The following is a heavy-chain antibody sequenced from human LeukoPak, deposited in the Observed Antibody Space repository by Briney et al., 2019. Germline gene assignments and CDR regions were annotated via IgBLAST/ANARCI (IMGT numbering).Heavy chain of an antibody. J-gene: IGHJ4*02. Sequence: SETLSLTCTVSGGSISSSSYYWGWIRQPPGKGLEWIGSIYYSGSTNYNPSLKSRVTISVDTSKNQFSLKLSSVTAADTAVYYCARHYYSSGWLYYFDYWGQGALVTVSS. D-gene: IGHD6-19*01. CDR3: ARHYYSSGWLYYFDY. CDR1: GGSISSSSYY. V-gene: IGHV4-39*01. CDR2: IYYSGST.